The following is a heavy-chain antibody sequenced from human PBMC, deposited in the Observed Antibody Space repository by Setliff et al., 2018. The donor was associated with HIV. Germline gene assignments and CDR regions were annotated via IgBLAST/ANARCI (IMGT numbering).Heavy chain of an antibody. Sequence: PSETLSLTCTVAGGSIINNVWSWIRLPPGKGLEYIGYIYYSGNTDYNPSLESRVTISVDRSKNQFSLKLNSVTAADTAVYYCARSPGVDTNMAFDYWGQGMLVTVSS. D-gene: IGHD5-18*01. CDR2: IYYSGNT. V-gene: IGHV4-59*01. CDR3: ARSPGVDTNMAFDY. CDR1: GGSIINNV. J-gene: IGHJ4*02.